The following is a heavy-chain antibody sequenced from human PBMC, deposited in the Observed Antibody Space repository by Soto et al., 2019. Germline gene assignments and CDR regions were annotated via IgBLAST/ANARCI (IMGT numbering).Heavy chain of an antibody. V-gene: IGHV3-66*01. CDR3: ARGTCSSTSCFFDY. J-gene: IGHJ4*02. D-gene: IGHD2-2*01. CDR1: GFTVSSNY. Sequence: EVQLVESGGGLVQPGGSLRLSCAASGFTVSSNYMSWVRQTPGKGLEWVSLIYSGGITYYADSVKGRFTISRDNSKNTLYLQMNSLRAEDTAVYYCARGTCSSTSCFFDYWGQGTLVTVSS. CDR2: IYSGGIT.